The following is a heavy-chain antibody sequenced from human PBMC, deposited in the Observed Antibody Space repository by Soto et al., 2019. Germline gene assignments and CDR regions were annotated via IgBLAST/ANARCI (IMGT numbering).Heavy chain of an antibody. D-gene: IGHD6-19*01. Sequence: WGSLRLSCAASGFAFISYAMHFCRQAPGKGLEWVAVISYDGSNKYYADSVKGRFTISRDNSKNTLYLQMNSLRAEDTAVYYCASGSSGWYYFDYWGQGTLVTSPQ. CDR3: ASGSSGWYYFDY. CDR2: ISYDGSNK. CDR1: GFAFISYA. V-gene: IGHV3-30-3*01. J-gene: IGHJ4*02.